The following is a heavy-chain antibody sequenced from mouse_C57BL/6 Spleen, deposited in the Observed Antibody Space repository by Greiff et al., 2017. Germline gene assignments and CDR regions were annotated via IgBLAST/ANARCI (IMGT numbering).Heavy chain of an antibody. D-gene: IGHD1-1*01. CDR3: ARKDDYGSSWFAY. V-gene: IGHV1-69*01. J-gene: IGHJ3*01. CDR1: GYTFTSYW. Sequence: QVQLKQPGAELVMPGASVKLSCKASGYTFTSYWMHWVKQRPGQGLEWIGEIDPSDSYTNYNQKFKGKSTLTVDKSSSTAYMQLSSLTSEDSAVYYCARKDDYGSSWFAYWGQGTLVTVSA. CDR2: IDPSDSYT.